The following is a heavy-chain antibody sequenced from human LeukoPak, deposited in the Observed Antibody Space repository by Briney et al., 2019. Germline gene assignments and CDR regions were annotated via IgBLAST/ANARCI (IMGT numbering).Heavy chain of an antibody. CDR3: ARDYYDSSGPDWGPFDY. V-gene: IGHV1-2*02. CDR1: GYTFTGYY. J-gene: IGHJ4*02. D-gene: IGHD3-22*01. Sequence: GASVKVSCKASGYTFTGYYMHWERQVPGQGLEWMGWINPNSGGTNYAQKFQGRVTMTRDTSISTAYMELSRLRSDDTAVYYCARDYYDSSGPDWGPFDYWGQGTLVTVSS. CDR2: INPNSGGT.